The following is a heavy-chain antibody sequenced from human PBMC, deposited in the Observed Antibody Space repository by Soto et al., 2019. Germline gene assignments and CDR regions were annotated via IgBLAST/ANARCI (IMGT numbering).Heavy chain of an antibody. V-gene: IGHV3-9*01. J-gene: IGHJ4*02. D-gene: IGHD6-13*01. Sequence: GGSLRLSCAASGFTFDDYAMHWVRQAPGKGLEWVSGISWNSGSIGYADSVKGRFTISRDNAKNSLYLQMNSLRAEDTALYYCAKDGSGYSSSKFDYWGQGTLVTVSS. CDR2: ISWNSGSI. CDR3: AKDGSGYSSSKFDY. CDR1: GFTFDDYA.